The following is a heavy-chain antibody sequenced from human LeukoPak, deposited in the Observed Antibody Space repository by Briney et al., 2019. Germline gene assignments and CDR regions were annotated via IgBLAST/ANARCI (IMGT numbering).Heavy chain of an antibody. J-gene: IGHJ4*02. V-gene: IGHV3-23*01. D-gene: IGHD6-13*01. CDR3: ARGVGGSWFDPGHY. CDR2: ISGSGGST. Sequence: GGSLRLSCVGSGVTFTSYAMTWVRQAPGKGVEWVSAISGSGGSTSYADSVKGRFTISRDTSKNTLYLQMNSLRAEDTAIYYCARGVGGSWFDPGHYWGQGTLVTVSS. CDR1: GVTFTSYA.